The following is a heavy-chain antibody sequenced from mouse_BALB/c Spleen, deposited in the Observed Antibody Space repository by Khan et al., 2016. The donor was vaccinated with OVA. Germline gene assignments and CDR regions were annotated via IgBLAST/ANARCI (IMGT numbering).Heavy chain of an antibody. J-gene: IGHJ4*01. CDR2: IYPSSGNT. CDR1: GYTFTNYW. Sequence: QVRLQQSGAELVRPGTSVKISCKASGYTFTNYWLGWVKQRPGHGLEWIGDIYPSSGNTNYNEKFKGKATLTADTSSNTAYMQLSSLASEDSAVFFCVRPAFINTVVTTDFAMDYWGQGTSVTVSA. V-gene: IGHV1-63*02. CDR3: VRPAFINTVVTTDFAMDY. D-gene: IGHD1-1*01.